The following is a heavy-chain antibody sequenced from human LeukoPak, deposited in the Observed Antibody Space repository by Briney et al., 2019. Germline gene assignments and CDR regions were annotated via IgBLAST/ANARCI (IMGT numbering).Heavy chain of an antibody. CDR3: AKDRSSGWYVGDYYFDY. Sequence: PGGSLRLSCAASGFTFSSYGMHWVRQAPGKGLEWVAVISYDGSNKYYADSVKGRFTISRDNSKNTLYLQMNSLRAEDTAVYYCAKDRSSGWYVGDYYFDYWGQGTLVTVSS. CDR1: GFTFSSYG. J-gene: IGHJ4*02. CDR2: ISYDGSNK. V-gene: IGHV3-30*18. D-gene: IGHD6-19*01.